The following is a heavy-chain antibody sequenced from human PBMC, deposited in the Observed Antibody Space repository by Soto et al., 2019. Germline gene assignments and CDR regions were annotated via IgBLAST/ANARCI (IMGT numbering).Heavy chain of an antibody. Sequence: GASVKVSCKASGFTFTSSAVQWVRQARGQRLEWIGWIVVGSGNTNYAQKFQERVTITRDMSTSTAYMELSSLRSEDTAVYYCAADRVVGSYFVHFDYWGQGTLVTVSS. V-gene: IGHV1-58*01. CDR1: GFTFTSSA. CDR2: IVVGSGNT. J-gene: IGHJ4*02. D-gene: IGHD1-26*01. CDR3: AADRVVGSYFVHFDY.